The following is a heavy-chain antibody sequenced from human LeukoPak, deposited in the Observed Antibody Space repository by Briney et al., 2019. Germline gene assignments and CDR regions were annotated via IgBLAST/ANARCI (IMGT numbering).Heavy chain of an antibody. V-gene: IGHV4-38-2*01. CDR3: ASRSVTKGSFDY. CDR1: GFTFSSYA. J-gene: IGHJ4*02. D-gene: IGHD4-23*01. CDR2: IYYSGST. Sequence: GSLRLSCAASGFTFSSYAMTWVRQAPGKGLEWIGSIYYSGSTYYNPSLKSRVTISVDTSKNQFSLKLSSVAAADTAVYYCASRSVTKGSFDYWGQGTLVTVSS.